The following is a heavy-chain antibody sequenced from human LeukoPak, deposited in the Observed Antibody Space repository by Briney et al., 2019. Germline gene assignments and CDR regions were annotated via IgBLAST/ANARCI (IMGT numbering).Heavy chain of an antibody. J-gene: IGHJ4*02. D-gene: IGHD4-11*01. V-gene: IGHV4-59*02. CDR1: GGSVRTYY. Sequence: PSETLSLTCTVSGGSVRTYYWSWIRQSPGKGLEWLGYIYSGSTNYNPSLKSRVTISVDASKNQCSLKLRSVTAADTAVYFCAGAHSNSFYFDFWGQGTLVSVSS. CDR2: IYSGST. CDR3: AGAHSNSFYFDF.